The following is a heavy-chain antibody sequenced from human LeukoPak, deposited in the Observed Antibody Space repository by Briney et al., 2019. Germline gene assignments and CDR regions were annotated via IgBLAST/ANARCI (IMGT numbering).Heavy chain of an antibody. CDR2: IYYSGST. D-gene: IGHD4-23*01. CDR1: GGSISSYY. J-gene: IGHJ4*02. Sequence: SETLSLTCTVSGGSISSYYWSWIRQPPGKGLEWIGYIYYSGSTNYNPSLKSRVTISVDTSKNQFSLKLSSVTAADTAVYYCARKPRNGGNPYFDYWGQGTLVTVSS. CDR3: ARKPRNGGNPYFDY. V-gene: IGHV4-59*01.